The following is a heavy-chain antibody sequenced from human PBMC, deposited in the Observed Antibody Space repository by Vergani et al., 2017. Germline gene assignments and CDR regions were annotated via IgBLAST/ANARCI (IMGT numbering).Heavy chain of an antibody. V-gene: IGHV1-8*03. CDR1: GYTFTSYD. D-gene: IGHD2-2*01. Sequence: QVQLVQSGAEVKKPGASVKVSCKASGYTFTSYDINWVRQATGQGLEWMGWMNPNSGNTGYAQKFQGRVTITRNTSISTAYMELSSLRSEDTAVYYCAREDCSSTSCHYYFDYWGQGTLVTVSX. CDR3: AREDCSSTSCHYYFDY. CDR2: MNPNSGNT. J-gene: IGHJ4*02.